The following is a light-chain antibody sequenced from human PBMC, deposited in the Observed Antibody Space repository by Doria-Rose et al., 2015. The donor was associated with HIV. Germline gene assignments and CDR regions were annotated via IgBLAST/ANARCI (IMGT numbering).Light chain of an antibody. CDR1: QRVKSSY. Sequence: TQSPGTLSLSPGERAALSCRASQRVKSSYLAWYQQKPGQAPRLLIYDASTRATGIPDRFSGSGSGADFTLTISRLEPEDVAVYYCQQYGTSRGTFGQGTRLEIK. CDR3: QQYGTSRGT. CDR2: DAS. J-gene: IGKJ5*01. V-gene: IGKV3-20*01.